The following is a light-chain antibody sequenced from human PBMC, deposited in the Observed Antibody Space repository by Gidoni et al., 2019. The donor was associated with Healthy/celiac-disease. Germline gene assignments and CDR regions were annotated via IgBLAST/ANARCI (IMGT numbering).Light chain of an antibody. CDR2: AVS. J-gene: IGLJ2*01. CDR3: SSYTSSSTSQ. CDR1: SSDVGGYNY. Sequence: QSALTQPASVSGSPGQSITISCTGTSSDVGGYNYVSWYQQHPGKAPKLMIYAVSNRPSGVSNRFSGSKSGNTASLTISGLQAEDEADYYCSSYTSSSTSQFGGGTKLTVL. V-gene: IGLV2-14*01.